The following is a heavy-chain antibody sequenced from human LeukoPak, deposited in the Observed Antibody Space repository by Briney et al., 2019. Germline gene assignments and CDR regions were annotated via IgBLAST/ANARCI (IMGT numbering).Heavy chain of an antibody. D-gene: IGHD5-18*01. J-gene: IGHJ4*02. Sequence: GRSLRLSCAASGFTFSSYAMHWVRQAPGKGLEWVAVISYDGSNKYYADSVKGRFTISRDNSKNTLYLQMNSLRAEDTAVYYCARDLSIYSYGYHFDYWGQGTLVTASS. CDR1: GFTFSSYA. CDR2: ISYDGSNK. V-gene: IGHV3-30-3*01. CDR3: ARDLSIYSYGYHFDY.